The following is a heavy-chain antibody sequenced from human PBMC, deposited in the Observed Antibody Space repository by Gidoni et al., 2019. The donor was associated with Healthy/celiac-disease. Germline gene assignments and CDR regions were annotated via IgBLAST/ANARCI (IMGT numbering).Heavy chain of an antibody. Sequence: EVQLVEARGARVKPGGSLRLSCAASGFTFSSYSMNWVRQAPGKGLEWVSYISSSSSKIYYEDSVKGGSTTSKDNAKNLLYLQMNSLRAEDTAVYYCARVGDYDFWSGYYNAFDIWGQGTMVTVSS. D-gene: IGHD3-3*01. V-gene: IGHV3-21*01. J-gene: IGHJ3*02. CDR2: ISSSSSKI. CDR1: GFTFSSYS. CDR3: ARVGDYDFWSGYYNAFDI.